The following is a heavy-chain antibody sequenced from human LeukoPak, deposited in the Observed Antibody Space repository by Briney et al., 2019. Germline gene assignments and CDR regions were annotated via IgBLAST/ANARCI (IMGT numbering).Heavy chain of an antibody. V-gene: IGHV3-74*01. CDR2: INSDGSST. CDR1: GFTFSSYW. D-gene: IGHD6-19*01. Sequence: GGSLRLSCAASGFTFSSYWMHWVRQAPGKGLVWVSRINSDGSSTSYADSVKGRFTISRDNSKSTLHLQMNSLRAEDTAVYYCAKVRWDNSGWYYLDTWGQGTLLTVSS. CDR3: AKVRWDNSGWYYLDT. J-gene: IGHJ4*02.